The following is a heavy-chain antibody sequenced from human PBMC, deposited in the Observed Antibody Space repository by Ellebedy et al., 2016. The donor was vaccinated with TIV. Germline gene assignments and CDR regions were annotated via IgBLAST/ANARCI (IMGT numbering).Heavy chain of an antibody. CDR3: ATDGSYGDYRSPTHAFEI. V-gene: IGHV3-7*01. Sequence: GGSLRLSCATSGFSFRSYWMTWVRQAPGKGLEWVANIRQDGSDMYYVDSVKSRFTISRDNAKNSLYLLMNSLSAEDTGVYYCATDGSYGDYRSPTHAFEIWGQGTMVTVSS. J-gene: IGHJ3*02. D-gene: IGHD4-17*01. CDR2: IRQDGSDM. CDR1: GFSFRSYW.